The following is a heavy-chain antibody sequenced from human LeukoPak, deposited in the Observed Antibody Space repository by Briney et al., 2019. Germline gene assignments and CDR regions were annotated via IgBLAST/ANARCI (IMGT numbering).Heavy chain of an antibody. D-gene: IGHD3-22*01. CDR1: GYSFTSYW. J-gene: IGHJ4*02. CDR3: ARQYYYDSSGYYDGFGY. V-gene: IGHV5-51*01. Sequence: GESLRISCKGSGYSFTSYWIGWVRQMPGKGLEWMGIIYPGDSDTRYSPSFQGQVTISADKSISTAYLQWSSLKASDTAMYYCARQYYYDSSGYYDGFGYWGQGTLVTASS. CDR2: IYPGDSDT.